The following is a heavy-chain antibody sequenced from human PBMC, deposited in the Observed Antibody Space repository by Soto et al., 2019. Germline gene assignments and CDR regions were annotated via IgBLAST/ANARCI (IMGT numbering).Heavy chain of an antibody. Sequence: SETLSLTCAVYGGSFSGYYWSWIRQPPGKGLEWIGEINHSGSTNYNPSLKSRVTISVDTSKNQFSLKLSSVTAADTAVYYCARSYGSGSYFRGGYNWFDPWGQGTLVTVSS. D-gene: IGHD3-10*01. CDR1: GGSFSGYY. V-gene: IGHV4-34*01. CDR2: INHSGST. CDR3: ARSYGSGSYFRGGYNWFDP. J-gene: IGHJ5*02.